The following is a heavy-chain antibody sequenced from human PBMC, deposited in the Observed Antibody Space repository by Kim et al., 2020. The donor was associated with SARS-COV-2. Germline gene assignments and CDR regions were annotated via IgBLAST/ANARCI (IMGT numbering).Heavy chain of an antibody. J-gene: IGHJ4*02. CDR3: ARRIWRDNIKYLDY. CDR2: IHYSGST. D-gene: IGHD1-1*01. V-gene: IGHV4-59*08. CDR1: GDSIRNYY. Sequence: SETLSLTCIVSGDSIRNYYWSWIRQPPGKGLEWIGNIHYSGSTNYNPSLKSRITMSVDTSKNQFSLKLTSVTAADTAVYYCARRIWRDNIKYLDYWGQGTLVTVSS.